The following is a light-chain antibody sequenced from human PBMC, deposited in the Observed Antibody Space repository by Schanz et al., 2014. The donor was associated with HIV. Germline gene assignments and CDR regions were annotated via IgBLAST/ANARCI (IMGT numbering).Light chain of an antibody. CDR1: QSLVYSDGNIY. Sequence: DIVMTQTPLFSPVTLGQPASISCRSSQSLVYSDGNIYLSWFHQRPGQPPRLLISKISNRFSGVPDRFSGSGAGTDFTLKISRVEAEDVGVYYCMQALQTPPTFGPGTKVDIK. J-gene: IGKJ3*01. V-gene: IGKV2-24*01. CDR3: MQALQTPPT. CDR2: KIS.